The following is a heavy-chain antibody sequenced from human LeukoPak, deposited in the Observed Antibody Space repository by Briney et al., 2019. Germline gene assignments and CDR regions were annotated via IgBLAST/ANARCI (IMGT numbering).Heavy chain of an antibody. CDR3: AKKYSGNYDQPSDY. J-gene: IGHJ4*02. CDR1: GLTFSSYA. D-gene: IGHD1-26*01. CDR2: ISSGGGSA. V-gene: IGHV3-23*01. Sequence: GGSLRLSCEASGLTFSSYAMSWVRQAPGKGLEWFSVISSGGGSAYYADSVEGRFTISRDNSKNTLYLQMNSLRAEDTAVYFCAKKYSGNYDQPSDYWGQGTLVTVSS.